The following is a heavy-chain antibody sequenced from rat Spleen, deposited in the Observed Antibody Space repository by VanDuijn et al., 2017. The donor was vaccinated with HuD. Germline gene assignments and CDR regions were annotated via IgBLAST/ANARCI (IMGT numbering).Heavy chain of an antibody. Sequence: EVQLVESGGGLVRPGRSLKLSCAASGFTFSNHDMAWVLQAPTKGLEWVASISYDGGSTYYRDSVKGRFTISRDNAKSTLYLQMNSLRSEDTATYYCASLYGGYTFDYWGQGVMVTVSS. V-gene: IGHV5-20*01. CDR2: ISYDGGST. CDR3: ASLYGGYTFDY. J-gene: IGHJ2*01. D-gene: IGHD1-11*01. CDR1: GFTFSNHD.